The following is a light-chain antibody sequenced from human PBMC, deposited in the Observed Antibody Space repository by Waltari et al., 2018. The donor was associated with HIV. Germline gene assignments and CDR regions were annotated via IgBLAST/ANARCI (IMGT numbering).Light chain of an antibody. CDR2: GNT. CDR3: QSYDSGLSAYV. V-gene: IGLV1-40*01. CDR1: SSNIGAGSD. J-gene: IGLJ1*01. Sequence: QSVLTPPPSVSGAPGQRVTISCTGSSSNIGAGSDVPWFQQLPGTAPKLLIYGNTNRPSGVPDRFSGSKSGTSASLAITGLQAEDEGDYYCQSYDSGLSAYVFGTGTKVTVL.